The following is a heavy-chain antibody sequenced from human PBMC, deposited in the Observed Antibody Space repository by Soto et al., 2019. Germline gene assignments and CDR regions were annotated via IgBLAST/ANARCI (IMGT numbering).Heavy chain of an antibody. Sequence: SETLSLTCAVSGGSISSSNWWSWVRQPPGKGLEWIGEIYHSGSTNYNPSLKSRVTISVDKSKNQFSLKLSSVTAADTAVYYCVSHYVWGSTDYWGQGTLVTVSS. J-gene: IGHJ4*02. CDR1: GGSISSSNW. CDR2: IYHSGST. CDR3: VSHYVWGSTDY. V-gene: IGHV4-4*02. D-gene: IGHD3-16*01.